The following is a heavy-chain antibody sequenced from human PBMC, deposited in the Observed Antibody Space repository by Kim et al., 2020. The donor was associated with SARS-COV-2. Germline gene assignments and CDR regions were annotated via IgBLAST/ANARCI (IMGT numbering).Heavy chain of an antibody. Sequence: GSLRLSCAASGFTFSSYWMSWVRQAPGKGLEWVANIKQDGSEKYYVDSVKGRFTISRDNAKNSLYLQMNSLRAEDTAVYYCARGEVYYDFWSGYFEADYYYYGMDVWGQGTTVTVSS. D-gene: IGHD3-3*01. V-gene: IGHV3-7*01. CDR3: ARGEVYYDFWSGYFEADYYYYGMDV. J-gene: IGHJ6*02. CDR2: IKQDGSEK. CDR1: GFTFSSYW.